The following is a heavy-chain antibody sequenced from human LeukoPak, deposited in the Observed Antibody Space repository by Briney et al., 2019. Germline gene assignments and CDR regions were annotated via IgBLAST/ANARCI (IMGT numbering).Heavy chain of an antibody. CDR3: ARQVGYFDSYPYYMDV. J-gene: IGHJ6*03. V-gene: IGHV4-39*01. Sequence: SETLSLTCTVSGGSIRSTTSYWGWIRQPPGKGLEWIGDISDRGRTYNNPSLKSRVTISVDTSRNQFFLKMSSVTAADTAIYYCARQVGYFDSYPYYMDVWGKGTTVTVSS. D-gene: IGHD3-22*01. CDR1: GGSIRSTTSY. CDR2: ISDRGRT.